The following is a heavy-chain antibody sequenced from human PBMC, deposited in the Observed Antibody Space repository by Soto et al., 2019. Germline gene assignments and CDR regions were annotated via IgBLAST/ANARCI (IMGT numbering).Heavy chain of an antibody. CDR2: INAANGDT. Sequence: ASVKVSCKASGYTFTSYGIHWVRQAPGQRLEWMGWINAANGDTIYSPKFQGRVTITRDTSASTAYMELSSLRSEDTALYYCVRRHVSATGIDWSDPWGQGTLVTVSS. CDR3: VRRHVSATGIDWSDP. D-gene: IGHD6-13*01. CDR1: GYTFTSYG. J-gene: IGHJ5*02. V-gene: IGHV1-3*01.